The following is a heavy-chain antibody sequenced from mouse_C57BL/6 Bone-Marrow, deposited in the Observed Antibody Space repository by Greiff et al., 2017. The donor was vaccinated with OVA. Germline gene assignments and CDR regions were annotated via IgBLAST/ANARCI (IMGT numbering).Heavy chain of an antibody. D-gene: IGHD2-3*01. CDR2: IDPSDSYT. Sequence: LQQSGAELVMPGASVKLSCKASGYTFTSYWMHWVKQRPGQGLEWIGEIDPSDSYTNYNQKFKGKSTLTVDKSSSTAYMQLSSLTSEDSAVYYCARGEIYDGYYFDYWGQGTTLTVSS. V-gene: IGHV1-69*01. CDR1: GYTFTSYW. J-gene: IGHJ2*01. CDR3: ARGEIYDGYYFDY.